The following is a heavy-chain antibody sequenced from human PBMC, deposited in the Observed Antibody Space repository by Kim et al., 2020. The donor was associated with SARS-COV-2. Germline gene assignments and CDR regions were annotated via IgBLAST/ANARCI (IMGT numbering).Heavy chain of an antibody. CDR2: HSGST. CDR3: ASPGYFDY. Sequence: HSGSTNYNPSLKSRVTISVDTSKNQFSLKLSSVTAADTAVYYCASPGYFDYWGQGTLVTVSS. V-gene: IGHV4-34*01. J-gene: IGHJ4*02.